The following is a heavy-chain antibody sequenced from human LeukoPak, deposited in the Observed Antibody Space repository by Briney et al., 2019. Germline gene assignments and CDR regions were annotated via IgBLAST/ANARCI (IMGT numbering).Heavy chain of an antibody. D-gene: IGHD5-18*01. CDR2: MNPDSGNT. Sequence: ASVKVSCKASGYTFTDYDINWVRQATGQGLEWMGWMNPDSGNTGYTQKFQGRLTITRNTSISTAYMELNSLTSEDTAVYYCARGWMDTAMVTGPAFDYWGQGTLVTVSS. V-gene: IGHV1-8*03. J-gene: IGHJ4*02. CDR1: GYTFTDYD. CDR3: ARGWMDTAMVTGPAFDY.